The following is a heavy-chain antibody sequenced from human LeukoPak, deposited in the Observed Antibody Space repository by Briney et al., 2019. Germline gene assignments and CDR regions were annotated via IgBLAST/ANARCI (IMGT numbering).Heavy chain of an antibody. CDR1: GFNFSSYA. CDR2: ISYGGIDK. Sequence: GTALRLSCAASGFNFSSYAMHWVRQAPGEGLEWVGLISYGGIDKSYADSVKGRFTISRDSSKRTLYLQMNSLRAEDTAMYYCARESWSDSVAFDIWGLGTMVIVSS. CDR3: ARESWSDSVAFDI. J-gene: IGHJ3*02. D-gene: IGHD3-3*01. V-gene: IGHV3-30*04.